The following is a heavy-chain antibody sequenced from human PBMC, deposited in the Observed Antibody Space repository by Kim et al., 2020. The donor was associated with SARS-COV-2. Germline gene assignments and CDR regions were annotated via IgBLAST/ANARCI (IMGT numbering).Heavy chain of an antibody. CDR1: GGTFSSYA. CDR2: IIPIFGTA. D-gene: IGHD5-12*01. CDR3: ARDGESWLQSVYYYYGMDV. J-gene: IGHJ6*02. Sequence: SVKVSCKASGGTFSSYAISWVRQAPGQGLEWMGGIIPIFGTANYAQKFQGRVTITADESTSTAYMEMSSLRSEDTAVYYCARDGESWLQSVYYYYGMDVWGQGTPVTVSS. V-gene: IGHV1-69*13.